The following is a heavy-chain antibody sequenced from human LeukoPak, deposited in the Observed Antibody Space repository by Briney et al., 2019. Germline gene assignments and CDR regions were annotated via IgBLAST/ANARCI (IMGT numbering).Heavy chain of an antibody. V-gene: IGHV3-23*01. CDR2: FSGSVDTT. CDR3: AKASAGTCSGARCYYFDS. Sequence: GGSLRLSCAASGFTFTTYAMSWVRQNPGKGLEWVSTFSGSVDTTYHADSVKGRFTISRDNSKNTVYLQMNSLRAEDTAVYYCAKASAGTCSGARCYYFDSWGQGTPVTVSS. J-gene: IGHJ4*02. CDR1: GFTFTTYA. D-gene: IGHD2-15*01.